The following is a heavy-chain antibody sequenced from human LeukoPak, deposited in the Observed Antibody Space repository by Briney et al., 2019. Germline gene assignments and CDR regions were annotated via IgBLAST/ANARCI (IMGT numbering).Heavy chain of an antibody. J-gene: IGHJ3*02. V-gene: IGHV5-51*01. D-gene: IGHD4-17*01. CDR3: ARTRHYDYDAFDI. CDR2: IYPGDSDT. Sequence: GESLKISCKGSGYSVTSYWIGWVRQMPGKGLEWMGIIYPGDSDTRYSPSFQGQVTISADKSISTAYLQWSSLKASDTAMYYCARTRHYDYDAFDIWGQGTMVTVSS. CDR1: GYSVTSYW.